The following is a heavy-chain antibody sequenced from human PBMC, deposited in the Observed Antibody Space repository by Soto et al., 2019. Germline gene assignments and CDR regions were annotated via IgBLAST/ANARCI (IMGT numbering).Heavy chain of an antibody. J-gene: IGHJ3*02. Sequence: GGSLRLSCAASGFTFSSYAMSWVRQAPGKGLEWVSAISGSGGSTYYADSVKGRFTISRDNSKNTLYLQMNSLRAEDTAVYYCAKDPGQQLVLRTGDAFDIWGQGTMVTVSS. V-gene: IGHV3-23*01. CDR2: ISGSGGST. D-gene: IGHD6-13*01. CDR1: GFTFSSYA. CDR3: AKDPGQQLVLRTGDAFDI.